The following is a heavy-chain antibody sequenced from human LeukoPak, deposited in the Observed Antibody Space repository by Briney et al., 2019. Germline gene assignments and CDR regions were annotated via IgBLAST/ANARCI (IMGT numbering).Heavy chain of an antibody. V-gene: IGHV1-18*01. CDR3: AREPNYYDSSGYYEIDY. CDR2: ISASNGNT. CDR1: GYTFTSYG. J-gene: IGHJ4*02. D-gene: IGHD3-22*01. Sequence: ASVKVSCKASGYTFTSYGISWVRQAPGQGLEWMGWISASNGNTNYAQKLQGRVTMTTDTSTSTAYTELRSLRSDDTAVYYCAREPNYYDSSGYYEIDYWGQGTLVTVSS.